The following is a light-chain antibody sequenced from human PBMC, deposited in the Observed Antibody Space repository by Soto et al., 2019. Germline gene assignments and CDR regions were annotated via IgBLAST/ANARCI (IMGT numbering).Light chain of an antibody. V-gene: IGKV1-39*01. CDR2: VTS. CDR3: QQSYTTPT. J-gene: IGKJ4*01. Sequence: DIQMTQSPSSLSASVGDRVTITCRASQSVISYVNWYQQKPGKVPKLLIYVTSSLQSGVPSRFSGSGSGTDFTLTISSLQAEDFTTYYCQQSYTTPTFGQGTKVEIK. CDR1: QSVISY.